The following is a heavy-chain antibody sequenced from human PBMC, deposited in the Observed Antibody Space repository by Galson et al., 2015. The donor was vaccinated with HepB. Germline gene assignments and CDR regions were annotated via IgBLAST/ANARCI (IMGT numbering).Heavy chain of an antibody. CDR2: ISYDGSNK. CDR3: ARDYVDTAMVPYFDY. V-gene: IGHV3-30-3*01. CDR1: GFTFSSYA. Sequence: SLRLSCAASGFTFSSYAMHWVRQAPGKGLEWVAVISYDGSNKYYADSVKGRFTISRDNSKNTLYLQMNSLRAEDTAVYYCARDYVDTAMVPYFDYWGQGTLVTVSS. J-gene: IGHJ4*02. D-gene: IGHD5-18*01.